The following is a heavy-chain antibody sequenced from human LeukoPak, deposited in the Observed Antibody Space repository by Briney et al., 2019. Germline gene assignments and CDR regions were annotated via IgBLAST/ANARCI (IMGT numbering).Heavy chain of an antibody. J-gene: IGHJ6*02. Sequence: TGGSLRLSCAASGFTFSSYAMTWVRQAPGKGLEWVSSITDSGSYIYFADSLKGRFTISRDNAKNSLYLQMSSLRAEDTAVYYCARDGGFCSGGSCYFYGMDVWGQGTTVTVSS. D-gene: IGHD2-15*01. CDR3: ARDGGFCSGGSCYFYGMDV. V-gene: IGHV3-21*01. CDR1: GFTFSSYA. CDR2: ITDSGSYI.